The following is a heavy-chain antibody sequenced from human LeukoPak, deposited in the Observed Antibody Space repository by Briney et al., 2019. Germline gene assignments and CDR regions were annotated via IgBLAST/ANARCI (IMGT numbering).Heavy chain of an antibody. CDR1: GGSINSYDSY. D-gene: IGHD2/OR15-2a*01. J-gene: IGHJ3*02. V-gene: IGHV4-39*07. Sequence: SEALSLTCTVSGGSINSYDSYWGWIRQPPGKGLEWIGNVYYSGTTYYNPSLKSRVTISVDTSKNQFSLKLSSVTAADTAVYYCARRGFLAFDIWGQGTMVTVSS. CDR2: VYYSGTT. CDR3: ARRGFLAFDI.